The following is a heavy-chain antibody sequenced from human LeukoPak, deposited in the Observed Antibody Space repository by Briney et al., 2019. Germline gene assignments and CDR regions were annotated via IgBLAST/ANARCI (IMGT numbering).Heavy chain of an antibody. CDR2: IGAGGRT. CDR1: GFTFSSYA. Sequence: GGSLRLSCAASGFTFSSYAMSWVRQAPGKGLEWVSGIGAGGRTYYAVSVKGRFTISRDNSKNTVYLQMNSLRAEDTAVYYCARDPGAGYSRGWDYDYWGQGTPATVSS. J-gene: IGHJ4*02. V-gene: IGHV3-23*01. CDR3: ARDPGAGYSRGWDYDY. D-gene: IGHD6-19*01.